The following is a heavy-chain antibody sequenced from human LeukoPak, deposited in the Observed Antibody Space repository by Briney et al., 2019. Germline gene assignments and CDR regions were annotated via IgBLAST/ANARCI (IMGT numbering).Heavy chain of an antibody. D-gene: IGHD2-2*01. J-gene: IGHJ5*02. CDR3: AIPAAMSGDIYNWFDP. V-gene: IGHV1-2*02. CDR2: INPNSGGT. Sequence: ASVKVSCKASGYTFTGYYMHWVRQAPGQGLEWMGWINPNSGGTNYAQKFQGRVTMTRDTSISTAYMELSRLRSDDTAVYYCAIPAAMSGDIYNWFDPWGQGTLVTVSS. CDR1: GYTFTGYY.